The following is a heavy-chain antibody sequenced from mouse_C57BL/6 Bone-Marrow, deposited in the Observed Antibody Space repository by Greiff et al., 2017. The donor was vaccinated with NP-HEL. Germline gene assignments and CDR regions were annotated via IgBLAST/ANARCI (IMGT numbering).Heavy chain of an antibody. CDR2: IDPNSGGT. CDR1: GYTFTSYW. Sequence: QVQLKQPGAELVKPGASVKLSCKASGYTFTSYWMHWVKQRPGRGLEWIGRIDPNSGGTKYNEKFKSKATLTVDKPSSTAYMQLSSLTSEDSAVYYCARGGSRYYYAMDYWGQGTSVTVSS. J-gene: IGHJ4*01. D-gene: IGHD1-1*01. V-gene: IGHV1-72*01. CDR3: ARGGSRYYYAMDY.